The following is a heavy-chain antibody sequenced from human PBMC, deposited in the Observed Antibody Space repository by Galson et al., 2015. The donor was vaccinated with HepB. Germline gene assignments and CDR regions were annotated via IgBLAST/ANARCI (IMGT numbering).Heavy chain of an antibody. CDR2: ISSSSSTI. D-gene: IGHD5-12*01. CDR1: GFTFSSYS. V-gene: IGHV3-48*04. Sequence: SLRLSCAASGFTFSSYSMNWVRQAPGKGLEWVSYISSSSSTIYYADSVKGRFTISRDNAKNSLYLQMNSLRAEDTAVYYCARWGGGYDDYDGMDVWGQGTRSPSP. J-gene: IGHJ6*02. CDR3: ARWGGGYDDYDGMDV.